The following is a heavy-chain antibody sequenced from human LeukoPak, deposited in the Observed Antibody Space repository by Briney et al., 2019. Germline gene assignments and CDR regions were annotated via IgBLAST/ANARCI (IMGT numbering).Heavy chain of an antibody. Sequence: GASVKVSCKASVYTLTSYGISWVRQAPGQGLEWRGWSSAYNGNTNYAQKLQGRVTMTTDTSTSTAYMELRSLRSDDTAVYYCARDPRYCSGGSCYRNWFDPWGQGTLVTVSS. J-gene: IGHJ5*02. CDR2: SSAYNGNT. CDR3: ARDPRYCSGGSCYRNWFDP. CDR1: VYTLTSYG. D-gene: IGHD2-15*01. V-gene: IGHV1-18*01.